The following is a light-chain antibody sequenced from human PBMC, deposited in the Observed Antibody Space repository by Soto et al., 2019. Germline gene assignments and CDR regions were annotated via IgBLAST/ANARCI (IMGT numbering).Light chain of an antibody. CDR1: SSNIGNNY. J-gene: IGLJ2*01. CDR2: DNN. CDR3: GTWDSSLSAVV. Sequence: QSVLTQPPSVSAAPGQTVTISCSGSSSNIGNNYVSWYQQVPGTAPKLLIYDNNKRPSGIPDRLSGSKSGTSATLGITGLQTGDEADYYCGTWDSSLSAVVFGGGTTLTVL. V-gene: IGLV1-51*01.